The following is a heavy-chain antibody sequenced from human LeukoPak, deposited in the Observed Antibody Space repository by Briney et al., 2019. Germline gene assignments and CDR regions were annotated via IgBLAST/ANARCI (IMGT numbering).Heavy chain of an antibody. CDR1: GASFRAYY. CDR3: AGDFWSGYYTGIGFDP. D-gene: IGHD3-3*01. Sequence: SETLSLTCAVYGASFRAYYWSWIRQAPGKGLQWIGEINDTGHARYNASLKSRVTMSVDTSKNQFSLKLKSVTAEDTAVYYCAGDFWSGYYTGIGFDPWGQGTLVTVSS. V-gene: IGHV4-34*01. J-gene: IGHJ5*02. CDR2: INDTGHA.